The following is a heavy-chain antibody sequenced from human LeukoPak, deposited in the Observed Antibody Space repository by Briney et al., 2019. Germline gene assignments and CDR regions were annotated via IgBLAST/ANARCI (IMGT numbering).Heavy chain of an antibody. CDR2: INPNSGGT. CDR1: GYTFTGYY. V-gene: IGHV1-2*02. Sequence: GASVKVSCKASGYTFTGYYMHWVRQAPGQGLEWMGWINPNSGGTNYAQKFQGRVTMTRDTSISTAYMELSSLRSEDTAVYYCARVRSLRYFDWLSPPWYYMDVWGKGTTVTVSS. D-gene: IGHD3-9*01. CDR3: ARVRSLRYFDWLSPPWYYMDV. J-gene: IGHJ6*03.